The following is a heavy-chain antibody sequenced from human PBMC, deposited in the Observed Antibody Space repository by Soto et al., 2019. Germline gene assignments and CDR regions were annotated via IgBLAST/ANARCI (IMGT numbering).Heavy chain of an antibody. CDR1: GGTFSSYA. CDR2: IIPIFGTA. Sequence: ASVKVSCKASGGTFSSYAISWVRQAPGQGLEWMGGIIPIFGTANYAQKFQGRVTITADESTSTAYMELSSLRSEDTAVYYCARGLWYDSSGYTYYFDYWGQGTLVTVSS. J-gene: IGHJ4*02. V-gene: IGHV1-69*13. D-gene: IGHD3-22*01. CDR3: ARGLWYDSSGYTYYFDY.